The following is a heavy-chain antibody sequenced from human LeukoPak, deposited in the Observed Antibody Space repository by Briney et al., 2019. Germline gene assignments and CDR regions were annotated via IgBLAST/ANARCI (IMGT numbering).Heavy chain of an antibody. Sequence: SQTLSLTCTVSGGSISSGSYYCTWIRQPAGKGLEWIGRIYTSGSTNYNPSLKSRVTISVDTSKNQFSLKLSSVAAADTAVYYCARGGAASSYYYYGMDVWGHGTTVTVSS. D-gene: IGHD1-26*01. CDR3: ARGGAASSYYYYGMDV. CDR1: GGSISSGSYY. CDR2: IYTSGST. J-gene: IGHJ6*02. V-gene: IGHV4-61*02.